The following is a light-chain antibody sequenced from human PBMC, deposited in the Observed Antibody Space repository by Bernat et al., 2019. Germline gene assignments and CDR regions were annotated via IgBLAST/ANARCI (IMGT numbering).Light chain of an antibody. CDR1: SSDVGDYNY. CDR2: DVS. Sequence: QSALTQPRSVSGSPGQSVTISCTGTSSDVGDYNYVSWYQHHPGKAPKLMIYDVSKRPSGVPDRFAGSTSGNTASLTISGLQAEDEADYCGCSYVGVYSWVFGGGTKLTVL. V-gene: IGLV2-11*01. CDR3: CSYVGVYSWV. J-gene: IGLJ2*01.